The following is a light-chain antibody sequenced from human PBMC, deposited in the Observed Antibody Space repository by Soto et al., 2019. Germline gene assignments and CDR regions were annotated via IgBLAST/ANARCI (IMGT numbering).Light chain of an antibody. CDR1: QSVSSSY. CDR2: DAS. Sequence: EIVLTQSPGTLSLSPGERATLSCRASQSVSSSYLAWYQQKPGQAPRLLIYDASSRATGIPDRFSGSGSGTDFTLTISRLEPEDFAVYYCQQYGSSPPYTFGPGDQAGDQT. J-gene: IGKJ2*01. CDR3: QQYGSSPPYT. V-gene: IGKV3-20*01.